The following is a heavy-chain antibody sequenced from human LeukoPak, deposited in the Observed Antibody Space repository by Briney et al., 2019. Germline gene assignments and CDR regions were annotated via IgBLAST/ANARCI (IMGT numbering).Heavy chain of an antibody. CDR1: GGSISSYY. D-gene: IGHD2-2*01. CDR3: ARQYCSSTSCSEFDY. Sequence: PSETLSLTCTGSGGSISSYYWSWIRQPPGKGLEWIGYIYTSGSTNYNPSLKSRVAISVDTSKNQFSLKLRSVTAADTAVYYCARQYCSSTSCSEFDYWGQGTLVTVSS. J-gene: IGHJ4*02. CDR2: IYTSGST. V-gene: IGHV4-4*09.